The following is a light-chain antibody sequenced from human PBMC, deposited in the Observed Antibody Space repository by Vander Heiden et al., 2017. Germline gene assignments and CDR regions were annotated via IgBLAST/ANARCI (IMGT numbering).Light chain of an antibody. Sequence: AIQMTQSPSSLSGSVGDKISITCRASHDIGNDLGWYQQKPGKAPKLVIYAASRLQSGVPSRFSGSGSATDFTLTISSLQPEDFASYFCLQDYNYPRTFGQGTKVEIK. V-gene: IGKV1-6*01. J-gene: IGKJ1*01. CDR1: HDIGND. CDR3: LQDYNYPRT. CDR2: AAS.